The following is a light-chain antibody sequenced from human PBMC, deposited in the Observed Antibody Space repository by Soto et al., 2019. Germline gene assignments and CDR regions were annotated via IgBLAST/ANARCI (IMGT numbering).Light chain of an antibody. V-gene: IGLV2-14*01. J-gene: IGLJ1*01. CDR2: EVS. CDR1: SNDVGGYNY. CDR3: SSYTSSSTYV. Sequence: QSALTQPASVSGSPGQSITISCTGTSNDVGGYNYVSWYQQHPGKAPKVMIYEVSYRPSGISSRFSGSRSGNTASLTISGLQADDEADYYCSSYTSSSTYVFGTGTKLTVL.